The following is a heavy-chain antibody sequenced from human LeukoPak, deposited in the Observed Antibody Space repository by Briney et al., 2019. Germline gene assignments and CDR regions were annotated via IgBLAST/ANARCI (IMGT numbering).Heavy chain of an antibody. J-gene: IGHJ4*02. CDR3: ARDQSRAKARGSGSYPTDY. Sequence: GGPLRLSCAASGFTFDDYGMSWVRQGPGKGLEWVSNINWNGGSTGYTDSVKGRFTISRDNAKNSLYLQMNSLRAEDTTLYYCARDQSRAKARGSGSYPTDYWGQGTLVTVSS. V-gene: IGHV3-20*04. D-gene: IGHD3-16*02. CDR2: INWNGGST. CDR1: GFTFDDYG.